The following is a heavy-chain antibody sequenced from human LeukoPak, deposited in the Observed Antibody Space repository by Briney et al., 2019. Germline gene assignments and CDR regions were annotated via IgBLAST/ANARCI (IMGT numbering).Heavy chain of an antibody. D-gene: IGHD2-2*02. J-gene: IGHJ6*03. V-gene: IGHV4-34*01. CDR1: GGSFSGYY. Sequence: PSETLSLTCAVSGGSFSGYYWSWIRQPPGKGLEWIGEINHSGSTNYNPSLTSRVTISVDTSKNQFSLKLSSVTAADTAVYYCARLCLVPAAIGALFFYLDVWGKGTTVTVSS. CDR2: INHSGST. CDR3: ARLCLVPAAIGALFFYLDV.